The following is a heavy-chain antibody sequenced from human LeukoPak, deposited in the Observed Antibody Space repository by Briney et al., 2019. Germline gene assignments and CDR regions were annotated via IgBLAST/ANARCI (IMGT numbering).Heavy chain of an antibody. V-gene: IGHV3-30*14. J-gene: IGHJ1*01. CDR2: ISYDGSNK. D-gene: IGHD2-15*01. CDR3: ARDHRYCSGGSCYSEYFQH. Sequence: PGRSLRLSCAASGFTFSSYAMHWVRQAPGKGLEWVAVISYDGSNKYYADSVKGRFTISRDNSKNTLYLQMNSLRAEDTAVYYCARDHRYCSGGSCYSEYFQHWGQGTLVTVSS. CDR1: GFTFSSYA.